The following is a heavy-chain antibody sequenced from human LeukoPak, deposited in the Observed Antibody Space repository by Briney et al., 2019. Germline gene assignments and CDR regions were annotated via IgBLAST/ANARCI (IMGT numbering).Heavy chain of an antibody. CDR2: IYYSGST. V-gene: IGHV4-30-4*08. CDR3: ARDYYDSSGYYHIPFDY. Sequence: SQTLSLTCTVSGGSISSGDYYWSWIRQPPGKGLEWIGYIYYSGSTYYNPSLKSRVTVSVDTSKNQFSLKLSSVTAADTAVYYCARDYYDSSGYYHIPFDYWGQGTLVTVSS. J-gene: IGHJ4*02. D-gene: IGHD3-22*01. CDR1: GGSISSGDYY.